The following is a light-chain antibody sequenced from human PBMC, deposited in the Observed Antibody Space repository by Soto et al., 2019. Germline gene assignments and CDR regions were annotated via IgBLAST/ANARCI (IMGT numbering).Light chain of an antibody. CDR2: AAS. CDR3: QQDDILPT. CDR1: QDIRNF. V-gene: IGKV1-33*01. Sequence: DIQMTQSPSSLSASVGDRVTITCQASQDIRNFLNWYQQKPGKDPKLLIYAASNLEPGVPSRFSGSEPGTDFTFTISSLQPDDITPYSCQQDDILPTFGQRTKLEIK. J-gene: IGKJ2*01.